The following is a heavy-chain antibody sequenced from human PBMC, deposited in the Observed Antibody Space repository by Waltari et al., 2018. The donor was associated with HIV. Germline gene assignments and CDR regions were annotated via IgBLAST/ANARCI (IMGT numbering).Heavy chain of an antibody. CDR3: AKVAGRSGSYSHYYYGMDV. CDR1: GFAFKNFA. Sequence: QVQLVESGGGVVQPGGSLRLSCAASGFAFKNFAMHWVRQAPGKGLEGVAVISYDGDQYYADSVKGGFTISRDNSKKSLFLQMSSLRPEDSAVYYCAKVAGRSGSYSHYYYGMDVWGQGTTVTVS. J-gene: IGHJ6*02. D-gene: IGHD1-26*01. V-gene: IGHV3-30*18. CDR2: ISYDGDQ.